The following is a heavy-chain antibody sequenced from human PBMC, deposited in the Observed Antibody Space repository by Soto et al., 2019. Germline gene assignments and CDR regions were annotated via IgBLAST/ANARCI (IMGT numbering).Heavy chain of an antibody. Sequence: QVQLVESGGGVVQPGRSLRLSCAASGFTFNSFTMHWVRQAPGKGLEWVAVISHDGSHKYTADSVKGRFTISRDDPKNTLYLQMNSLRVEDTAIYYCATWEERYFQDCGQGTLVTVSS. J-gene: IGHJ1*01. CDR1: GFTFNSFT. D-gene: IGHD1-26*01. CDR2: ISHDGSHK. CDR3: ATWEERYFQD. V-gene: IGHV3-30*04.